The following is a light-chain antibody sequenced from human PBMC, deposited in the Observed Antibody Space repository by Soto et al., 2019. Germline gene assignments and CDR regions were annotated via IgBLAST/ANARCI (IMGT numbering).Light chain of an antibody. Sequence: QAVVTQPASVSGSPGQSITISCTGTSSDVGSYNLVSWYQQHPGKAPKLMIYEVSKRPSGVSNRFSGSKSGNTASLTISGLQAEDEADYYCCSYAGSSTSRVVFGGGTQLTVL. CDR3: CSYAGSSTSRVV. CDR1: SSDVGSYNL. CDR2: EVS. J-gene: IGLJ2*01. V-gene: IGLV2-23*02.